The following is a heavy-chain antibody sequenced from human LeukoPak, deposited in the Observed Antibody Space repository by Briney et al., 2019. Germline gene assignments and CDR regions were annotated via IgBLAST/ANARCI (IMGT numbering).Heavy chain of an antibody. Sequence: PGRSLRLSCAASGFTFSSYPVHWVRQAPGKGLEWVAVISYDGGNKYYADSVKGRFTISRDNSKNTLYLQMNSLRAEDTAVYYCARAPNYYDSSEAPSVGWFDPWGQGTLVTVSS. V-gene: IGHV3-30-3*01. CDR3: ARAPNYYDSSEAPSVGWFDP. CDR1: GFTFSSYP. D-gene: IGHD3-22*01. J-gene: IGHJ5*02. CDR2: ISYDGGNK.